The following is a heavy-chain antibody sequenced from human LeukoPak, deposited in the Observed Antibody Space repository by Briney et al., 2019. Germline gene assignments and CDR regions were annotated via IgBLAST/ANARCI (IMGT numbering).Heavy chain of an antibody. V-gene: IGHV3-74*01. CDR1: EFNFFSYG. D-gene: IGHD2-21*02. J-gene: IGHJ4*01. CDR3: ARELPREVTLDY. CDR2: IFTDGTTT. Sequence: GGYLRLSCVASEFNFFSYGMQWVRQAPGKGLVWVSRIFTDGTTTSYADSVKGRFTISRDNAKNTLYLQMNSLRAEDTAVYYCARELPREVTLDYWGQGTLVTVSP.